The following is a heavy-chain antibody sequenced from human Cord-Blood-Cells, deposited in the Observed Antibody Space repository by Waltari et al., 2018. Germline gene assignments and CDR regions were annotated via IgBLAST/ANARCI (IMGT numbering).Heavy chain of an antibody. J-gene: IGHJ3*02. CDR1: GYTFTSYA. D-gene: IGHD1-26*01. CDR3: ARVKGRGSYAFDI. Sequence: QVQLVQSGAEVKKPGASVKVSCKASGYTFTSYALHWVRQALGHRLEWMGWINAGNGNTKYSQKFQGRVTITRDTSASTAYMELSSLRSEDTAVYYCARVKGRGSYAFDIWGQGTMVTVSS. V-gene: IGHV1-3*01. CDR2: INAGNGNT.